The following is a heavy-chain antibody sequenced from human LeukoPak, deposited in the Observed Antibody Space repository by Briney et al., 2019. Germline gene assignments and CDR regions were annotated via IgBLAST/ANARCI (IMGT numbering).Heavy chain of an antibody. CDR2: INRDGSVR. V-gene: IGHV3-7*01. CDR3: ARDPGSSAFDS. CDR1: GFTFSSYW. Sequence: GGSLRLSCAASGFTFSSYWMSWVRQTPEKVLEFVANINRDGSVRNYVDSVKGRFTISRDNAENSMHLQMNSLRADDPAVYYCARDPGSSAFDSWGQGTLVTVSS. D-gene: IGHD5/OR15-5a*01. J-gene: IGHJ4*02.